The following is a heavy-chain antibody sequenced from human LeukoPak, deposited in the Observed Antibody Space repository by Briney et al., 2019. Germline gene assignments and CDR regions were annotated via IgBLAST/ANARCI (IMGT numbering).Heavy chain of an antibody. J-gene: IGHJ4*02. CDR3: ATDLKKGDSGCFDY. D-gene: IGHD6-19*01. V-gene: IGHV7-4-1*02. CDR1: GYTFTSSA. Sequence: ASVTVSCTASGYTFTSSALNWVRQAPGQGLEWMGWINTNTGNPTYAQGFTGRFVFSLDTSVSTAYLHISSLEAEDTAIYYCATDLKKGDSGCFDYWGQGTLVTVSS. CDR2: INTNTGNP.